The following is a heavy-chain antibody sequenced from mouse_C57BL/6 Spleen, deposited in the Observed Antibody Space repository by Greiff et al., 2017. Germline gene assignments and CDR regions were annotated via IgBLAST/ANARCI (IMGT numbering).Heavy chain of an antibody. D-gene: IGHD3-2*02. Sequence: QVQLQQSGAELVKPGASVKISCKASGYTFTDYYINWVKQRPGQGLEWIGKIGPGSGSTYYNEKFKGKATLTADKSSSTAYMQLSSLTSEDSAVYFCAREVNSSGYNAWFAYWGQGTLVTVSA. CDR3: AREVNSSGYNAWFAY. CDR1: GYTFTDYY. V-gene: IGHV1-77*01. CDR2: IGPGSGST. J-gene: IGHJ3*01.